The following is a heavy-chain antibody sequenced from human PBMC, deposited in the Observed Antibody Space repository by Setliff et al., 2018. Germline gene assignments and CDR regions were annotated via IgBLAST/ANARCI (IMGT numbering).Heavy chain of an antibody. D-gene: IGHD3-10*01. CDR3: ARDLRGVGYMDV. J-gene: IGHJ6*03. V-gene: IGHV4-39*07. CDR1: GGSISSGSYY. Sequence: PSETLSLTCTVSGGSISSGSYYWGWIRQPPGKGLEWIGSIYHSGSSYYNPSLRSRVTISVDTSKNQFSLRLTSVTAADTAVYYCARDLRGVGYMDVWGKGATVTVSS. CDR2: IYHSGSS.